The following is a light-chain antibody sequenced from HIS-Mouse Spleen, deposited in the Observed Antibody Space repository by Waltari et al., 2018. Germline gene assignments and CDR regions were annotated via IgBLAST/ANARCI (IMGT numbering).Light chain of an antibody. CDR3: YSTDSSGNHRV. J-gene: IGLJ2*01. CDR2: EDS. CDR1: AFPTKY. Sequence: SYELTQPPSVSVSPGQTARITCSGDAFPTKYAYWYQQKSGQAPVLVIYEDSKRPSGIPERFSGSSSGTMATWTSSGAQVEDEADYYGYSTDSSGNHRVFGGGTKLTVL. V-gene: IGLV3-10*01.